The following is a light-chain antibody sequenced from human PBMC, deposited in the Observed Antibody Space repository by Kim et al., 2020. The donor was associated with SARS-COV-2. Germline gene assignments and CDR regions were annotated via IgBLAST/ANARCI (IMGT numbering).Light chain of an antibody. CDR2: DAS. V-gene: IGKV3-11*01. CDR1: QSIGNS. Sequence: EIVLTQSPATLSLSPGERATLSCRASQSIGNSLAWYQQKPGQAPRPLIYDASRRATGIPARFSATWSGTDFTLTISSLEPEDFAVYYCQQRASWPVTFGGGTKVDIK. J-gene: IGKJ4*01. CDR3: QQRASWPVT.